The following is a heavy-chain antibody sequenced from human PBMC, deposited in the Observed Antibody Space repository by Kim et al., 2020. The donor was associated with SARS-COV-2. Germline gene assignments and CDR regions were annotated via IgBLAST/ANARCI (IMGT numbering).Heavy chain of an antibody. V-gene: IGHV1-18*01. CDR2: ISAYNGNT. J-gene: IGHJ6*02. CDR3: ARNPRSIAAAARNYYYYYGMDV. CDR1: GYTFTSYG. Sequence: ASVKVSCKASGYTFTSYGISWVRQAPGQGLEWMGWISAYNGNTNYAQKLQGRVTMTTDTSTSTAYMELRSLRSDDTAVYYCARNPRSIAAAARNYYYYYGMDVWGQGTTVTVSS. D-gene: IGHD6-13*01.